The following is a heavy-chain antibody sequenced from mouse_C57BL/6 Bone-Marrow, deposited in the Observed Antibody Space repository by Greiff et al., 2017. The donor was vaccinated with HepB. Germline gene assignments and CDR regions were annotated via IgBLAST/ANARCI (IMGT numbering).Heavy chain of an antibody. CDR2: IYPRSGNT. CDR3: ASYGSSSFAY. Sequence: VQLQQSGAELARPGASVKLSCKASGYTFTSYGISWVKQRTGQGLEWIGEIYPRSGNTYYNEKFKGKATLTADKSSSTAYMELRSPTSEDSAVYFCASYGSSSFAYWGQGTLVTVSA. V-gene: IGHV1-81*01. D-gene: IGHD1-1*01. CDR1: GYTFTSYG. J-gene: IGHJ3*01.